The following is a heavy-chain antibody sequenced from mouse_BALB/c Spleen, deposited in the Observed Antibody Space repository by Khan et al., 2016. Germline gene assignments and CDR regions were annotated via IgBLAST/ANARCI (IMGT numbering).Heavy chain of an antibody. CDR1: GYTFTNYG. D-gene: IGHD2-4*01. Sequence: QIQLVQSGPELKKPGETVKISCKASGYTFTNYGMNWVKQAPGEGLKWMGWMNTYTGEPTYADDFKGRFAFYLKTYARTAYLQINNLKNEDTATYFSARDSDYDGDCYFDVWGAGTTVTVSS. V-gene: IGHV9-3-1*01. CDR2: MNTYTGEP. J-gene: IGHJ1*01. CDR3: ARDSDYDGDCYFDV.